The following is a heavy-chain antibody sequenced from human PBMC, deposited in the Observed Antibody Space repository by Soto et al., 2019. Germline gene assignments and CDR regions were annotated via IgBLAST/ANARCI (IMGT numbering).Heavy chain of an antibody. J-gene: IGHJ3*02. Sequence: SETLSLTCTVSGGSISSGGYYWSWIRQHPGKGLEWIGYIYYSGSTYYNPSLKSRVTISVDTSKNQFSLKLSSVTAADTAVYYCARDRRVGPFHCSSTSCSIWGQGTMVTV. CDR1: GGSISSGGYY. D-gene: IGHD2-2*01. CDR3: ARDRRVGPFHCSSTSCSI. V-gene: IGHV4-31*03. CDR2: IYYSGST.